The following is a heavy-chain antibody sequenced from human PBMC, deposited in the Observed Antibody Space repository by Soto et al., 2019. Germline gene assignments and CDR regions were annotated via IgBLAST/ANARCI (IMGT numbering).Heavy chain of an antibody. Sequence: PGGSLRLSCAASGFTFSSYWMSWVRQAPGKGLEWVANIKEDGSQKQYVDSVKGRFTISRDNAKNLLYLQMNGLRVDDTPIYYCARGHSAPDCWGRGTLVTVSS. CDR3: ARGHSAPDC. V-gene: IGHV3-7*01. CDR2: IKEDGSQK. CDR1: GFTFSSYW. J-gene: IGHJ4*02.